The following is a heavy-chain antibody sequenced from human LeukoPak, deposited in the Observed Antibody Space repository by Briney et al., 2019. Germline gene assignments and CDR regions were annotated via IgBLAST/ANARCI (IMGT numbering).Heavy chain of an antibody. Sequence: GGSLRLSCAASGFTFSSYEMNWVRQAPGKGLEGVSYISSSGSTIYYADSVKGRFTISRDNAKNSLYLQMNSLRAEDTAVYYCARGWRPYYYGSGSYYDYWGQGTLVTVSS. V-gene: IGHV3-48*03. D-gene: IGHD3-10*01. J-gene: IGHJ4*02. CDR2: ISSSGSTI. CDR3: ARGWRPYYYGSGSYYDY. CDR1: GFTFSSYE.